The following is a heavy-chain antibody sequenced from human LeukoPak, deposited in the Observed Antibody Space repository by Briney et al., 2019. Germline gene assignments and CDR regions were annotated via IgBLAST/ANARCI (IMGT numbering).Heavy chain of an antibody. V-gene: IGHV1-69*13. Sequence: SVKVSCKASGGTFSSYAISWVRQAPGQGLEWMGWIIPIFGTANYAQKFQGRVTITADESTSTAYMELSSLRSEDTAVYYCARLVGHYYDSSGYNWFDPWGQGTLVTVSS. CDR1: GGTFSSYA. CDR2: IIPIFGTA. CDR3: ARLVGHYYDSSGYNWFDP. D-gene: IGHD3-22*01. J-gene: IGHJ5*02.